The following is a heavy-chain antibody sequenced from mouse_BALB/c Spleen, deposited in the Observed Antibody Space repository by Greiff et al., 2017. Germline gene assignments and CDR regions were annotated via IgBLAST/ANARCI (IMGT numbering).Heavy chain of an antibody. J-gene: IGHJ4*01. CDR2: IRSKSNNYAT. D-gene: IGHD2-2*01. Sequence: EVQLVETGGGLVQPKGSLKLSCAASGFTFNTNAMNWVRQAPGKGLEWVARIRSKSNNYATYYADSVKDRFTISRDDSQSMLYLQMNNLKTEDTAMYYCVREGLWLRRGHYAMDYWGQGTSVTVSS. CDR1: GFTFNTNA. CDR3: VREGLWLRRGHYAMDY. V-gene: IGHV10S3*01.